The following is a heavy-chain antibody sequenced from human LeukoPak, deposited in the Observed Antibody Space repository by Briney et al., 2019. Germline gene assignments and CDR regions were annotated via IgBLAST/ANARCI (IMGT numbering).Heavy chain of an antibody. Sequence: PGGSLRLSCAASGFTFRSYEMNWVRQAPGKGLEWVSYISSSGRTIYYEDSVKGRFTISRDNAKNSLYLQMNSLRAEDTAVYYCAKDLSYWYFDLWGRGTLVTVSS. J-gene: IGHJ2*01. CDR2: ISSSGRTI. CDR3: AKDLSYWYFDL. CDR1: GFTFRSYE. V-gene: IGHV3-48*03.